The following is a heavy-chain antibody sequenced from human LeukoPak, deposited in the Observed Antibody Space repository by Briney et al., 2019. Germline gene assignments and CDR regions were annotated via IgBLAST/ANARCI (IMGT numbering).Heavy chain of an antibody. J-gene: IGHJ4*02. D-gene: IGHD1-26*01. CDR3: ARNIVGPRQVDY. CDR2: IYHSGTT. CDR1: GGSISSYY. V-gene: IGHV4-59*01. Sequence: PSETLSLTCTVSGGSISSYYWSWIRQPPGKGLEWIGYIYHSGTTNYNPSLKSRVTISVDTSKSQFSLKLSSVTAADTAIHYCARNIVGPRQVDYWGQGTLVTVSS.